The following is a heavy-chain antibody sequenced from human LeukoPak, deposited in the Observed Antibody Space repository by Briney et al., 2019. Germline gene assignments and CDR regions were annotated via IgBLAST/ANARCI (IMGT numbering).Heavy chain of an antibody. CDR1: GFTFSSYA. J-gene: IGHJ4*02. D-gene: IGHD3-3*02. V-gene: IGHV3-23*01. CDR3: ANWEPFWSGYEEKGDY. CDR2: ISGSGGST. Sequence: PGGSLRLSCAASGFTFSSYAMSWVRQAPGKGLEWVSAISGSGGSTYYADSVKGRFTISRDNSKNALYLQMNSLRAEDTAVYYCANWEPFWSGYEEKGDYWGQGTLVTVSS.